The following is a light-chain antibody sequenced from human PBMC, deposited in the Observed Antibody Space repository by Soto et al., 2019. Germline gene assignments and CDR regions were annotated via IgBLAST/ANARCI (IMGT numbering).Light chain of an antibody. J-gene: IGKJ5*01. V-gene: IGKV3-11*01. CDR2: DAS. Sequence: EIVLTQSPATLSLSPGERAPISCRASQSVSSYLAWYQQKPGQAPRILIYDASNRATGIPARFSGSGSGTDFTLTISSLEPEDFAVYYCQQRSNWPPITFGQGTRLEIK. CDR1: QSVSSY. CDR3: QQRSNWPPIT.